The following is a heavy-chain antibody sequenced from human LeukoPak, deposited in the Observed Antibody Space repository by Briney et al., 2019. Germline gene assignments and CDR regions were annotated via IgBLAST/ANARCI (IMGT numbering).Heavy chain of an antibody. D-gene: IGHD6-19*01. J-gene: IGHJ4*02. CDR3: ARDSALAQAVMFDY. V-gene: IGHV4-4*02. CDR1: GGSIISINW. CDR2: IYHTGNT. Sequence: SETLSLTCTVSGGSIISINWWTWVRQPPGKGLEWIGEIYHTGNTNYNPSLESRLTISVDRSKNQFSLRLSSVTAADTAVYYCARDSALAQAVMFDYWGQGTLVTVSS.